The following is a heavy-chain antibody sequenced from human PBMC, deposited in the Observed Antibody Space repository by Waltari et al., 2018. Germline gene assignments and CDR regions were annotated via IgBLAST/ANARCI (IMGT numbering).Heavy chain of an antibody. CDR1: GGSISSSNW. J-gene: IGHJ3*02. D-gene: IGHD6-13*01. V-gene: IGHV4-4*02. CDR3: ARDHIAAAPQWGIAAAGSVAFDI. Sequence: QVQLQESGPGLVKPSGTLSLTCAVSGGSISSSNWWSWVRQPPGKGLEWIGEIYHSGSTNYNPSLKSRVTISVDKSKNQFSLKLSSVTAADTAVYYCARDHIAAAPQWGIAAAGSVAFDIWGQGTMVTVSS. CDR2: IYHSGST.